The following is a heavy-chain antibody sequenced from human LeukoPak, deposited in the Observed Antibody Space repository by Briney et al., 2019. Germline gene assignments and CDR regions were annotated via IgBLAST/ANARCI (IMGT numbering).Heavy chain of an antibody. CDR1: GGSISSYY. CDR3: AREGWGMVRGVDYHYYYMDV. J-gene: IGHJ6*03. D-gene: IGHD3-10*01. Sequence: SETLSLTCTVSGGSISSYYWDWLRQPPGKGLEWIGSFYYSGRTYYNPSLKRGVTISVDTSKNQFSLRLSSVTAADTAVYYCAREGWGMVRGVDYHYYYMDVWGKGTTVTVSS. V-gene: IGHV4-39*07. CDR2: FYYSGRT.